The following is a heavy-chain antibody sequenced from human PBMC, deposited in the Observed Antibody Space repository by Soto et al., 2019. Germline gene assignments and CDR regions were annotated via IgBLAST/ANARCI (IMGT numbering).Heavy chain of an antibody. CDR2: ISPNSGGT. CDR1: GYTFTGYY. CDR3: ARERVPFSSSSGHYYYGMDV. D-gene: IGHD6-6*01. V-gene: IGHV1-2*02. J-gene: IGHJ6*02. Sequence: QVHLVQSGAEVKKPGASVKVSCKASGYTFTGYYMHWVRQAPGQGLEWMGWISPNSGGTNFAHKFKGRVTMTTDTSINTAYMELSRLTYDDSAVYYCARERVPFSSSSGHYYYGMDVWGQGTTVTVSS.